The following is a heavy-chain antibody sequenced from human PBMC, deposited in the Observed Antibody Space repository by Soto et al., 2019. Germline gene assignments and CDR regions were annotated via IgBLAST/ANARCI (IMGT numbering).Heavy chain of an antibody. D-gene: IGHD3-10*01. CDR1: GYTFMTYA. CDR3: ARVRRLWYWELSH. V-gene: IGHV1-3*01. Sequence: QVQLVQSGAEVKKPGASVKISCKTSGYTFMTYALHWVRQAPGQRPEWMGWINPGNGNTEYSQKLQGRVTITRDTSARTVLMEVANITSEATDVYYCARVRRLWYWELSHWGQGTQVIVSA. J-gene: IGHJ4*02. CDR2: INPGNGNT.